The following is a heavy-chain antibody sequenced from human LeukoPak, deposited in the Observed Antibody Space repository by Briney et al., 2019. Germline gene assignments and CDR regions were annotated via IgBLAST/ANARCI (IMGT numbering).Heavy chain of an antibody. Sequence: SETLSLTCSVSGGSISSYYWSWIRQPPGKGLEWIGYIYYSGSTNYNPSLKSRVTISVDTSKNQFPLKLSSVTAADTAVYYCARDGLWFGASFYYGMDVWGKGTTVTVSS. CDR1: GGSISSYY. CDR2: IYYSGST. CDR3: ARDGLWFGASFYYGMDV. D-gene: IGHD3-10*01. V-gene: IGHV4-59*01. J-gene: IGHJ6*04.